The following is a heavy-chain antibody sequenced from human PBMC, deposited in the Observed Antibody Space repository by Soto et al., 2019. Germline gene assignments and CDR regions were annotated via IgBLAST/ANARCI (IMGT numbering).Heavy chain of an antibody. J-gene: IGHJ4*02. D-gene: IGHD6-13*01. CDR1: GFTFNMYW. CDR3: TRGPRATSAGTSAH. Sequence: GESLKISCAGSGFTFNMYWTHWVRQVPGKGPVWVARIYNDGTYADYADSVKGRFTISRDNAKDTLYLQTNDLRAEDSALYHCTRGPRATSAGTSAHWGQGTLVTVSS. CDR2: IYNDGTYA. V-gene: IGHV3-74*01.